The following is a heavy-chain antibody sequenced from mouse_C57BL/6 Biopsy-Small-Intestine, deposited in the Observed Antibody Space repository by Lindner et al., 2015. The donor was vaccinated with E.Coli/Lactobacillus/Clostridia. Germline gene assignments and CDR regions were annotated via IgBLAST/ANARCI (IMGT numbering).Heavy chain of an antibody. CDR2: IYPGDGDT. Sequence: VQLQESGAELVKPGASVKISCKASGYAFSSYWMNWVKQRPGKGLEWIGQIYPGDGDTNYNGKFKGKATLTADMSSSTAYMQLSSLTSEDSAVYFCARKGLLPFDYWGQGTTLTVSS. J-gene: IGHJ2*01. CDR1: GYAFSSYW. D-gene: IGHD2-3*01. V-gene: IGHV1-80*01. CDR3: ARKGLLPFDY.